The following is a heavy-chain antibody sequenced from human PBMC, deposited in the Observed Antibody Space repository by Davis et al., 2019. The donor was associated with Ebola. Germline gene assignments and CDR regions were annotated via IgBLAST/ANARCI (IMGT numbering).Heavy chain of an antibody. J-gene: IGHJ4*02. Sequence: GESLKISCAASGFTFSSYSMNWVRQAPGKGLEWVSSISSSSSYIYYADSVKGRFTISRDNAKNSPYLQMNSLRAEDTAVYYCARDSTYYYDSSGYYFVILGDYWGQGTLVTVSS. CDR1: GFTFSSYS. D-gene: IGHD3-22*01. V-gene: IGHV3-21*01. CDR2: ISSSSSYI. CDR3: ARDSTYYYDSSGYYFVILGDY.